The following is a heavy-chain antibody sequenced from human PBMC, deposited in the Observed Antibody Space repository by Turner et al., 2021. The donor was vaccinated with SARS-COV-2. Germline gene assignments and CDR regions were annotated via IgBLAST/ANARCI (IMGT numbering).Heavy chain of an antibody. CDR1: GFTFSDYW. D-gene: IGHD1-1*01. V-gene: IGHV3-7*01. CDR3: VRHGSWNFDS. J-gene: IGHJ5*01. Sequence: EVQLVESGGGLVQSGGSLRLSCAGSGFTFSDYWMGWVRHAPGKGLEWVANIKTDGSSKYYVDSVKNRFTTSRDNAKNSLYLQMYSLRAEDTAVYYCVRHGSWNFDSWGQGTLVTVSS. CDR2: IKTDGSSK.